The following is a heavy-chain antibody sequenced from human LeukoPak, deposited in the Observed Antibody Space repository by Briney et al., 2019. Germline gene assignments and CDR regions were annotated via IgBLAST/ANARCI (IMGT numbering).Heavy chain of an antibody. Sequence: ASVKVSCKASGYTFTSNGISSLRQAPGQGLEWMGWISAYNGNTNYAQKLQGRVTMTTDTSTSTAYMELRSLRSDDTAVYYCARVVIWFGELLGPMDVWGKGTTVTVSS. CDR2: ISAYNGNT. CDR3: ARVVIWFGELLGPMDV. V-gene: IGHV1-18*01. D-gene: IGHD3-10*01. J-gene: IGHJ6*03. CDR1: GYTFTSNG.